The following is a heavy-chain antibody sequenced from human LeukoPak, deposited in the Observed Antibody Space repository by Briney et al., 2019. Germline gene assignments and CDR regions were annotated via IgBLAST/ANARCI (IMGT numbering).Heavy chain of an antibody. CDR2: ISGSGGST. CDR1: GFTFSSYA. D-gene: IGHD3-10*01. V-gene: IGHV3-23*01. Sequence: GGSLRLSRAASGFTFSSYAMSWVRQAPGKGLEWVSAISGSGGSTYYADSVKGRFTISRDNSKNTLYLQMNSLRAEDTAVYYCAKDPRGVIPRGWFDPWGQGTLVTVSS. J-gene: IGHJ5*02. CDR3: AKDPRGVIPRGWFDP.